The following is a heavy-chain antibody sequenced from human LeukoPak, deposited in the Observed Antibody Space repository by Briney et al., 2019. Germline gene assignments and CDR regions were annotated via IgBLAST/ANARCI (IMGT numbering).Heavy chain of an antibody. V-gene: IGHV1-69*13. CDR2: IIPIFGTA. D-gene: IGHD3-22*01. CDR1: GGTFSSYA. J-gene: IGHJ4*02. Sequence: GASVKVSCKASGGTFSSYAISWVRQAPGQGLERMGGIIPIFGTANYAQKFQGRVTITADESTSTAYMELSSLRSEDTAVYYCAIREHMDYYDSSGYYEYFDYWGQGTLVTVSS. CDR3: AIREHMDYYDSSGYYEYFDY.